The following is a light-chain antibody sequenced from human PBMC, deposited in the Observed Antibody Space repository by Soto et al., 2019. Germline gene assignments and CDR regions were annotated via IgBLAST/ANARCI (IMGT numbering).Light chain of an antibody. CDR3: QQYGGSPRT. J-gene: IGKJ1*01. CDR1: QSVGGTF. CDR2: GAS. Sequence: EIVLTHSPGTLSLSPWEVATLSCRASQSVGGTFLAWYQQKGGQAPRLLIHGASNRATGIPDRFSGSGSGTDFTLTISRLEPEDFAVYYCQQYGGSPRTFGQVTKVDIK. V-gene: IGKV3-20*01.